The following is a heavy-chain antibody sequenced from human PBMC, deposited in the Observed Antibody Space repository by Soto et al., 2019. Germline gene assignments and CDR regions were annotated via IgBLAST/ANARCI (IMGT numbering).Heavy chain of an antibody. CDR2: IIPIFGTA. CDR1: GGTFSSYA. V-gene: IGHV1-69*13. Sequence: SVKVSCKASGGTFSSYAISWVRQAPGQGLEWMGGIIPIFGTANYAQKFQGRVTITADESTSTAYMELSSLRSEDTAVYYCARDVDRRWLQYYYYGMDVWGQGTTVTVSS. D-gene: IGHD5-12*01. CDR3: ARDVDRRWLQYYYYGMDV. J-gene: IGHJ6*02.